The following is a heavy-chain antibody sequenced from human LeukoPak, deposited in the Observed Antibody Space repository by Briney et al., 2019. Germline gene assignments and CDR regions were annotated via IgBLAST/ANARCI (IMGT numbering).Heavy chain of an antibody. CDR3: ARLRYASGSNWFDP. D-gene: IGHD3-10*01. J-gene: IGHJ5*02. V-gene: IGHV3-74*01. CDR2: INNVGNVP. CDR1: DYTFTIYW. Sequence: GGSLRLSCSGSDYTFTIYWMSWVRQVPGKGLEWVSHINNVGNVPRYADSVKDRFTISRDNVKSTLCLQMNSLRAEDTAVYYCARLRYASGSNWFDPWGQGTLVTVSS.